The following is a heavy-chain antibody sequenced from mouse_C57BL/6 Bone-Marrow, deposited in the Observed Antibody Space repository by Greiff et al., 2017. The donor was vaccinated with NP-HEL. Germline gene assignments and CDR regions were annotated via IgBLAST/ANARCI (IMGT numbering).Heavy chain of an antibody. J-gene: IGHJ4*01. CDR3: ARYRASTGTRAMDY. Sequence: HLPPSGAELAKPGASVKLSCKASGYTFTSYWMHWVKQRPGQGLEWIGYINPSSGYTKCNQKFKDKATLTADKSSSTAYMQLSSLTYEDSAVYYCARYRASTGTRAMDYWGQGTSVTVSS. D-gene: IGHD4-1*02. CDR1: GYTFTSYW. V-gene: IGHV1-7*01. CDR2: INPSSGYT.